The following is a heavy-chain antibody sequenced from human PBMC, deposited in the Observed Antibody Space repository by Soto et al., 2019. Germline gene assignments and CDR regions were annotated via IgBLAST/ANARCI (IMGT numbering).Heavy chain of an antibody. D-gene: IGHD6-19*01. V-gene: IGHV2-5*02. CDR3: TSRPFVWGSGWNFDI. J-gene: IGHJ4*02. CDR1: GFSLNTRGVG. CDR2: IHWDDEK. Sequence: QITLKESGPTLVIPTQTLTLTCTFSGFSLNTRGVGVGWIRQPPGKALEWVALIHWDDEKRYSPSLRNTLTITKDSSKNQVVLIMTNIDPVDTATYCCTSRPFVWGSGWNFDISGQGIRVTGSS.